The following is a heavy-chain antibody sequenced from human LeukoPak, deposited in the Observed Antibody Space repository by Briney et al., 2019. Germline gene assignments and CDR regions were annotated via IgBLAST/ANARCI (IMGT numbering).Heavy chain of an antibody. Sequence: GGSLRLSCAASGFTFSRYSMNWVRQAPGKGLDWVSGTSASSSYILYADSVKGRFTISRDNAKNSVDLQMNSLRVEDSAVYYCARGGDPVDYWGQGTLVTVSS. CDR1: GFTFSRYS. J-gene: IGHJ4*02. CDR3: ARGGDPVDY. CDR2: TSASSSYI. V-gene: IGHV3-21*06. D-gene: IGHD3-16*01.